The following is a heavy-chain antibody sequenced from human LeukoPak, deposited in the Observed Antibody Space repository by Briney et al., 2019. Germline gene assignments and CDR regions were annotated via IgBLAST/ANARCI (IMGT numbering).Heavy chain of an antibody. Sequence: GGSLRLSCAVSGFTFSSYWMHWVRQAPGKGLVWVSRINSDGSSTSYADSVKGRFTISRDNAKNTLYLQMNSLRAEDTAVYYCARGPLWFGELSDWFDPWGQGTLVTVSS. CDR3: ARGPLWFGELSDWFDP. CDR1: GFTFSSYW. CDR2: INSDGSST. V-gene: IGHV3-74*01. D-gene: IGHD3-10*01. J-gene: IGHJ5*02.